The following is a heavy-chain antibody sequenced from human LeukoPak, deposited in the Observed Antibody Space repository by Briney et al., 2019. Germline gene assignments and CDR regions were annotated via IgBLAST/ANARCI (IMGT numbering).Heavy chain of an antibody. CDR2: IIPILGIA. CDR3: ARSSPVGATTRNAFDI. D-gene: IGHD1-26*01. CDR1: GGTFSSYA. V-gene: IGHV1-69*04. Sequence: SVKVSFKASGGTFSSYAISWVRQAPGQGLEWMGRIIPILGIANYAQKFQGRVTITADKSTSTAYMELSSLRSEDTAVYYCARSSPVGATTRNAFDIWGQGTMVTVSS. J-gene: IGHJ3*02.